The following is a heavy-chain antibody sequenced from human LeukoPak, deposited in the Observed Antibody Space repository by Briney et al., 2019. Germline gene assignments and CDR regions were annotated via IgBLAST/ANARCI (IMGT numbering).Heavy chain of an antibody. D-gene: IGHD3-9*01. CDR2: IYYSGST. V-gene: IGHV4-59*01. CDR3: ARMPDILTGLDP. Sequence: SETLSLTCSVPGGSISSYHWSWIRQPPGKGLEWIGYIYYSGSTNYNPSLKSRVTISVDPSKNQFSLKLSSVTTADTAVYYCARMPDILTGLDPWGQGTVVTVSS. J-gene: IGHJ5*02. CDR1: GGSISSYH.